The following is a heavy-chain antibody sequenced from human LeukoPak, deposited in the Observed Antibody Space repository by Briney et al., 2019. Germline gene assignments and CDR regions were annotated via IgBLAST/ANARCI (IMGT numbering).Heavy chain of an antibody. D-gene: IGHD6-6*01. Sequence: SETLSLTCTVSGYSISSGYYWGWIRQPPGKGLEWIGSIYYSGSTYYSPSLKSRVTISVDTSKNQFSLKLSSVTAADTAVYYCARVSSSSSSYYYYYMDVWGKGTTVTVSS. CDR2: IYYSGST. CDR1: GYSISSGYY. CDR3: ARVSSSSSSYYYYYMDV. V-gene: IGHV4-38-2*02. J-gene: IGHJ6*03.